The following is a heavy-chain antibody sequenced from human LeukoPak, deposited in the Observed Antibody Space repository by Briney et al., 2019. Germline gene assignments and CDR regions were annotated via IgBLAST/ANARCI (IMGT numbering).Heavy chain of an antibody. CDR3: ARDVYNSGGDAFDI. J-gene: IGHJ3*02. CDR2: ISSSSSYI. Sequence: GGSLRLSCAASGFTFSTYSMNWVRQAPGKGLEWVSSISSSSSYIFYADSVKGRFTISRDNAKKSLYLQMNSLRAADTAVYYCARDVYNSGGDAFDIWGQGTMVTVSS. D-gene: IGHD6-19*01. CDR1: GFTFSTYS. V-gene: IGHV3-21*01.